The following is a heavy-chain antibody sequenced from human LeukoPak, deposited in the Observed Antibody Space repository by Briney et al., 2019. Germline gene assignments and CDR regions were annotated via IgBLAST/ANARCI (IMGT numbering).Heavy chain of an antibody. Sequence: PGGSLRLSCAASGFTFSSYSMNWVRQPPGKGLEWVSSISSSSSYIYYAHSVKGRFTVSRDNAKNSLYLQMHSLRAEDTAVYYCARLRYSSGWYFPWGQRTLVTVSS. CDR1: GFTFSSYS. D-gene: IGHD6-19*01. V-gene: IGHV3-21*01. CDR2: ISSSSSYI. J-gene: IGHJ5*02. CDR3: ARLRYSSGWYFP.